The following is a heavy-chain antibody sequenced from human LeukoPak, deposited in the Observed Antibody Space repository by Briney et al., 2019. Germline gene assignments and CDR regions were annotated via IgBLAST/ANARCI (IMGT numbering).Heavy chain of an antibody. CDR2: ISGSGSAI. J-gene: IGHJ4*02. Sequence: GASLRLSCAAAGFTFSSYEMYWGRQPGGDRLEWGSYISGSGSAIYYPASVKRHYPISRDNDKNSLYLQLNSLSAEDTAVYYYARELKSSRWYVFDYWGQRTLVTVAT. CDR1: GFTFSSYE. V-gene: IGHV3-48*03. CDR3: ARELKSSRWYVFDY. D-gene: IGHD6-13*01.